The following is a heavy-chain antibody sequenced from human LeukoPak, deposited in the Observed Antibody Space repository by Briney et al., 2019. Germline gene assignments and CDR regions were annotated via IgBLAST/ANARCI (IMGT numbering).Heavy chain of an antibody. J-gene: IGHJ6*03. V-gene: IGHV3-11*04. CDR1: GDTFSDYY. D-gene: IGHD1-14*01. Sequence: GGPLRLSCAASGDTFSDYYMSWIRQAPGKGLEWVSYISSSGSTIYYADSVKGRFTISRDNAKNSLYLQMNSLRAEDTAVYYCATDRGTITKYHTFHYVDIWGKGTTVTVSS. CDR2: ISSSGSTI. CDR3: ATDRGTITKYHTFHYVDI.